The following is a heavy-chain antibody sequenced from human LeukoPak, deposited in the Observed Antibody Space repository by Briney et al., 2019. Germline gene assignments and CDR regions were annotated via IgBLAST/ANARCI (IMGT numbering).Heavy chain of an antibody. CDR2: LSISDGNT. CDR1: GFTFSSYD. CDR3: ANYHLDRGYFDY. Sequence: GGSLRLSCAASGFTFSSYDMSWVRQAPGKGLEWVSVLSISDGNTYYADSVKGRFTISRDNSKNTLYLQMNSLRAEDTAVYYCANYHLDRGYFDYWGQGTLVTVSS. V-gene: IGHV3-23*01. D-gene: IGHD3-10*01. J-gene: IGHJ4*02.